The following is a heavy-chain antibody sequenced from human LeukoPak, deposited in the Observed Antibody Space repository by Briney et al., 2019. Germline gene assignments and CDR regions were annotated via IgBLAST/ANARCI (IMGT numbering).Heavy chain of an antibody. Sequence: SDTLSLTCSVSGGSSSSSSYYWAWIRQPPGKGLEWIGSIYYSGTAYYSPSLKSRLTISVDTSKNQFSLKLSSVTAADTAVYYCARGDSSGYEELDYWGQGILVTVSS. V-gene: IGHV4-39*07. CDR2: IYYSGTA. J-gene: IGHJ4*02. D-gene: IGHD3-22*01. CDR3: ARGDSSGYEELDY. CDR1: GGSSSSSSYY.